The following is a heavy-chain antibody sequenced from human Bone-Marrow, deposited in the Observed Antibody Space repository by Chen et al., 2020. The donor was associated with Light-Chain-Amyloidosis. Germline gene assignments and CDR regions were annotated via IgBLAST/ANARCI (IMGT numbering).Heavy chain of an antibody. CDR2: IYPDGSDA. D-gene: IGHD3-10*01. Sequence: EVQLEQSGPEVKKPGESLKISCKGSGYTFPNYWIGWVRQMPGKGLEWMGVIYPDGSDAGYGPSLERQVTIASVKSISSAYLRLSSREGSCTAMDYCTGRGDGSNFDCWGQGTLVTVSS. CDR1: GYTFPNYW. CDR3: TGRGDGSNFDC. V-gene: IGHV5-51*01. J-gene: IGHJ4*02.